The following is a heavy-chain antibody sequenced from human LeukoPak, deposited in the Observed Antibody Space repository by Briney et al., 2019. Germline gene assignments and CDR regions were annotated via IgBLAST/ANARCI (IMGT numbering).Heavy chain of an antibody. J-gene: IGHJ3*02. D-gene: IGHD3-16*02. V-gene: IGHV1-2*02. CDR3: ARDRVVGIASDAFDI. CDR2: INPNSGGT. Sequence: ASVKVSCKASGYTFTGYYMHWVRQAPGQGLEWMGWINPNSGGTNYAQKFQGRVTMTRDTSISTAYMELSRLRSDDTAVYYCARDRVVGIASDAFDIWGQGTMVTVSS. CDR1: GYTFTGYY.